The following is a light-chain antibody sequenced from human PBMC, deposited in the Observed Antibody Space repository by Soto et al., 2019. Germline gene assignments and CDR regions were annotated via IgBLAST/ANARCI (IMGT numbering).Light chain of an antibody. CDR3: QQYNNSPRT. V-gene: IGKV3-15*01. CDR1: QSVSSN. CDR2: GAS. J-gene: IGKJ1*01. Sequence: EIVMTQSPATLSLSPVERATLSCRASQSVSSNLAWYQQKTGQAPRLIIYGASTRDTGIPARFSGSGSGTEFTLTISSLQSEDFAVEYCQQYNNSPRTFGPGTKVDIK.